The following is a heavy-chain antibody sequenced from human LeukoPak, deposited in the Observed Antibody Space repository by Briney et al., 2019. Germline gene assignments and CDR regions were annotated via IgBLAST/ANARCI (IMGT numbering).Heavy chain of an antibody. CDR3: ARDRPSVTMGLDYYGMDV. CDR2: IYHSGST. J-gene: IGHJ6*02. D-gene: IGHD4-17*01. CDR1: GGSISSSNW. V-gene: IGHV4-4*02. Sequence: SGTLSLTCAVSGGSISSSNWWSWVRQPPGKGLEWIGEIYHSGSTNYNPSLKSRVTISVDTSKNQFSLKLSSVTAADTAVYYCARDRPSVTMGLDYYGMDVWGQGTTVTVSS.